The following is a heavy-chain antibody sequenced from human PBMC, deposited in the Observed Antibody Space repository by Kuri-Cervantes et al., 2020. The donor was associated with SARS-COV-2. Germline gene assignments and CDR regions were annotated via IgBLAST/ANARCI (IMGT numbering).Heavy chain of an antibody. D-gene: IGHD3-10*01. CDR1: GGSISSYY. J-gene: IGHJ6*02. Sequence: GSLRLSCTVSGGSISSYYWSWIRQPPGKGLEWIGYIYYSGSTDYNPSLKSRVTISVDTSKNQFSLKLSSVTAADTAVYYCARMQELPGVGNYYGMDVWGQGTTVTVSS. CDR3: ARMQELPGVGNYYGMDV. V-gene: IGHV4-59*12. CDR2: IYYSGST.